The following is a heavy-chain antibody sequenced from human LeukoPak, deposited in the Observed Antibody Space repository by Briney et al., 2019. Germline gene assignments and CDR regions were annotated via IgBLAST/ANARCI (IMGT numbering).Heavy chain of an antibody. CDR1: GFTFSDYS. J-gene: IGHJ4*02. CDR3: ARGSSDHTTVPDY. CDR2: ISTNSNYI. V-gene: IGHV3-21*01. D-gene: IGHD1-1*01. Sequence: GGSLRLSCAASGFTFSDYSMNWVRQAPGKGLEWVSYISTNSNYIYYADSGKGRFTISRDNAKNSLYLQMSSLRAEDTAVYYCARGSSDHTTVPDYWGQGTLVTVSS.